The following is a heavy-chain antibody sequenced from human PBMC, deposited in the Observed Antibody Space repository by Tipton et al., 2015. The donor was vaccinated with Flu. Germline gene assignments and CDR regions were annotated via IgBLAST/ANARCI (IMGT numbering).Heavy chain of an antibody. CDR1: GGSISSNSHY. Sequence: TLSLTCSVSGGSISSNSHYWGWIRQPPGKGLEWIGNVYYRGGTYYNPSLRSRLTISADTSKNQFSLTPNSVTAADTAVYYRARLTSSPTRLDAFDIWGQGTMVSVSS. CDR3: ARLTSSPTRLDAFDI. CDR2: VYYRGGT. V-gene: IGHV4-39*01. J-gene: IGHJ3*02.